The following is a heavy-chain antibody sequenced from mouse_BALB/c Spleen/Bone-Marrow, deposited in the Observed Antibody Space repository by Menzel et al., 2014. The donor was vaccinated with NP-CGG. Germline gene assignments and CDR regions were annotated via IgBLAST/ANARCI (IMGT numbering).Heavy chain of an antibody. CDR1: GYSFTGYF. J-gene: IGHJ3*01. Sequence: VQLKQSGPELVKPGASVKISCKASGYSFTGYFMSWVKQSHGKSLEWIGRINPYNGDTFYNQKFKGKATLTVDKSSSTAHMELLSLTSEDSAVYYCGGQDGYYGGFAYWGQGTLVTVSA. D-gene: IGHD2-3*01. CDR2: INPYNGDT. CDR3: GGQDGYYGGFAY. V-gene: IGHV1-37*01.